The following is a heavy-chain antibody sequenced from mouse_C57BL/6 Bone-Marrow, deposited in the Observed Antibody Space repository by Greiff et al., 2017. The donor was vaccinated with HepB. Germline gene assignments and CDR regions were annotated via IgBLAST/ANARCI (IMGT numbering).Heavy chain of an antibody. CDR2: INPYNGGT. J-gene: IGHJ2*01. V-gene: IGHV1-19*01. Sequence: VQLQQSGPVLVKPGASVKMSCKASGYTFTDYYMNWVKQSPGKSLEWIGAINPYNGGTSYNQKFKGKATMTGDKSSSTAYMELNSLTSEDSAVYYCAGRATVVAFDYWGQGTTLTVSS. D-gene: IGHD1-1*01. CDR3: AGRATVVAFDY. CDR1: GYTFTDYY.